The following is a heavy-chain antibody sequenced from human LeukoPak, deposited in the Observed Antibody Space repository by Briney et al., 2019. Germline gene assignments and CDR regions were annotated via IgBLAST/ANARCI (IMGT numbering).Heavy chain of an antibody. CDR1: GFSFSRYG. D-gene: IGHD3-22*01. J-gene: IGHJ4*02. CDR2: IGSSDSTT. CDR3: AKRADSSAHSFDY. V-gene: IGHV3-48*04. Sequence: PGGSLRLSCAASGFSFSRYGMKWVRQAPGEGMECLSYIGSSDSTTYYADSVRGRFTISRDNAKNSLYLQMDSLRVEDTAVYYCAKRADSSAHSFDYWGQGTLVTVSS.